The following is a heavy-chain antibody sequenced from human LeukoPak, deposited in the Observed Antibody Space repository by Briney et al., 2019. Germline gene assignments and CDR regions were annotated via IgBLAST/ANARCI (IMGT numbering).Heavy chain of an antibody. D-gene: IGHD2-15*01. Sequence: GGSLRLSCAASGFTFSSYSMNWVRQAPGKGLEWVSSISTSSNYIYYADSVKGRFTISGDNAKNSLYLQMNSLRAEDTAVYYCARDYCSGGSCYSFHYWGQGTLVTVSS. CDR3: ARDYCSGGSCYSFHY. V-gene: IGHV3-21*06. CDR1: GFTFSSYS. CDR2: ISTSSNYI. J-gene: IGHJ4*02.